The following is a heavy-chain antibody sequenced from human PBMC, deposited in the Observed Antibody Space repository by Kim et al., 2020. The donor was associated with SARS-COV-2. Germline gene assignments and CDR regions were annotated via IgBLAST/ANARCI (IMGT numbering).Heavy chain of an antibody. D-gene: IGHD3-10*01. CDR2: IKSKTDGGTT. V-gene: IGHV3-15*01. CDR1: GFTFSNAW. CDR3: TTLYYYDSGSYYQYYYYDMDV. Sequence: GGSLRLSCAASGFTFSNAWMSWVRQAPGKGLEWVGRIKSKTDGGTTDYAAPVKGRFTISRDDSKNTLYLQMNSLKTEDTAVYYCTTLYYYDSGSYYQYYYYDMDVWGQGTTVTVSS. J-gene: IGHJ6*02.